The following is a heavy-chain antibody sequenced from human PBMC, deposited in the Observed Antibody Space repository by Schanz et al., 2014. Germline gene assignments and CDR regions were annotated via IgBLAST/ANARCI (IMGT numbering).Heavy chain of an antibody. CDR1: GFTVSSNH. CDR3: ARVRRRIATPSTASFRNCYYDAMEV. V-gene: IGHV3-11*06. CDR2: ISGTTTYT. J-gene: IGHJ6*02. D-gene: IGHD6-13*01. Sequence: GQLAESGGGLVQPGGSLRLSCAVSGFTVSSNHMSWIRQAPGKGLEWVSYISGTTTYTNYADSVKGRFTISRDNSKNTLYLQMNSLRAEYTSVYFCARVRRRIATPSTASFRNCYYDAMEVWGQGTTVAVSS.